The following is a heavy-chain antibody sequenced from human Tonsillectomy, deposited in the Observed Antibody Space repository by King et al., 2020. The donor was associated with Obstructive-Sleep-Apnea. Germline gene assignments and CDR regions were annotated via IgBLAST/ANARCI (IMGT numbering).Heavy chain of an antibody. CDR1: GFTFSTYD. Sequence: VQLVESGGGLVQPGGSLRLSCAASGFTFSTYDMHWFRQATGKGLEWVSAIGTAGDTYYPGSVKGRFTISRENAKNSLYLQMNSLRAGDTAVYYCARGGSGSYYGYYNYNVMDVWGQGTTVTVSS. V-gene: IGHV3-13*04. J-gene: IGHJ6*02. CDR3: ARGGSGSYYGYYNYNVMDV. CDR2: IGTAGDT. D-gene: IGHD3-10*01.